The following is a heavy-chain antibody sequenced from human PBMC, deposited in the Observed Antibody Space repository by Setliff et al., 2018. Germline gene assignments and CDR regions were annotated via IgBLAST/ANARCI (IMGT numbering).Heavy chain of an antibody. Sequence: VASVKVSCKASGYMFKSYGINWMRQAPGQGFEWMGWISAYNDNTKSAQKFQGRITMTTDTTTSTSYMELRSLRSDDTAVYYCSRLVRYCTKTSCQGASGAELWGQGTLVTVS. CDR1: GYMFKSYG. D-gene: IGHD2-8*01. V-gene: IGHV1-18*04. CDR3: SRLVRYCTKTSCQGASGAEL. CDR2: ISAYNDNT. J-gene: IGHJ4*02.